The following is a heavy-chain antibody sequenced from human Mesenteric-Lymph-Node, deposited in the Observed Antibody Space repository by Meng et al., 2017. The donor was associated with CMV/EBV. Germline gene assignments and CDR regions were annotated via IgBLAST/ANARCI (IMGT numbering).Heavy chain of an antibody. J-gene: IGHJ2*01. V-gene: IGHV4-4*02. D-gene: IGHD3-10*01. CDR3: ARGDWYFDL. Sequence: LSLAGCCLDDAISIGDWWSGVLHSPGKGLEWIGEIYYTGSTSYNPSCKSRVTLSVDVSKKQFSLKLTSVTAADTAVYYCARGDWYFDLWGRGTLVTVSS. CDR1: DDAISIGDW. CDR2: IYYTGST.